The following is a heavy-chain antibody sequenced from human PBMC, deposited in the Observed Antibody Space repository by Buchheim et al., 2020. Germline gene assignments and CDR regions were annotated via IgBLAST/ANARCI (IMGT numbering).Heavy chain of an antibody. CDR2: IYYSGST. J-gene: IGHJ6*02. Sequence: QVQLQESGPGLVKPSETLSLTCTVSGGSVSSGSYYWSWIRQPPGKGLEWIGYIYYSGSTNYNPSLKSRVTISVDTSKNPFSLKLSSVTAADTAVYYCARADIVVVVAATSYYYYGMDVWGQGTT. CDR1: GGSVSSGSYY. D-gene: IGHD2-15*01. CDR3: ARADIVVVVAATSYYYYGMDV. V-gene: IGHV4-61*01.